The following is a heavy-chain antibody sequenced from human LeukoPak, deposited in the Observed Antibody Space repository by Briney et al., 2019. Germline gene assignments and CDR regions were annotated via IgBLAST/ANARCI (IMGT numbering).Heavy chain of an antibody. J-gene: IGHJ4*02. CDR2: ISYDGGAK. V-gene: IGHV3-30*03. CDR1: GFTLNTYA. D-gene: IGHD6-19*01. CDR3: ARSLGSGWIHLVEY. Sequence: QAGGSLRLSCAASGFTLNTYALHWVRQAPGKGLEWVAVISYDGGAKYYADSVKGRFTISRDNSKNTVDLQMYSLRAEDTAVYYCARSLGSGWIHLVEYWGQGTLVTVS.